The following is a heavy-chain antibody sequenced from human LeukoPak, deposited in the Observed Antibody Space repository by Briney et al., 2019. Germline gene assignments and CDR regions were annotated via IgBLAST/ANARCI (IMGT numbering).Heavy chain of an antibody. Sequence: PGGSLRLSCAASGFTFSSYAMSWVRQAPGKGLEWVSAISGSGGSTYYADSVKGRFTISRDNSKNTLYLQMNSLRAEDTAVYYCAKHEGYYDSSGSRSPFDYWGQGTLVTVSS. CDR2: ISGSGGST. D-gene: IGHD3-22*01. CDR1: GFTFSSYA. J-gene: IGHJ4*02. CDR3: AKHEGYYDSSGSRSPFDY. V-gene: IGHV3-23*01.